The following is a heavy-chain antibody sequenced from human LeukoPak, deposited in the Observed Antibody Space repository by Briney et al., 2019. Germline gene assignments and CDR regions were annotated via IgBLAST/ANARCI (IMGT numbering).Heavy chain of an antibody. D-gene: IGHD5-18*01. J-gene: IGHJ6*02. CDR3: ARAPDTAMAPYYYYYGMDV. V-gene: IGHV3-48*01. CDR1: GFTFSSYS. Sequence: PGGSLRLSCAASGFTFSSYSMNWVRQAPGKGLEWVSYISPSSSAIHYADSVKGRFTISRDNSKNTLYLQMNSLRAEDTAVYYCARAPDTAMAPYYYYYGMDVWGQGTTVTVSS. CDR2: ISPSSSAI.